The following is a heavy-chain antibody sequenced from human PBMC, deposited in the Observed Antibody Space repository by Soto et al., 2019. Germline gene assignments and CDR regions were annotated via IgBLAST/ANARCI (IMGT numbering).Heavy chain of an antibody. D-gene: IGHD3-10*01. CDR3: ARDRNSGWFGNEHFYYMDV. CDR1: GGSISSYY. Sequence: PSETLSLTCTVSGGSISSYYWGWIRQPPGKGLEWIGYIYYSGSTNYNPSLKSRVAISVDTSKIQFSLKLSSVTAADTAVYYCARDRNSGWFGNEHFYYMDVWGKGTTVTVSS. J-gene: IGHJ6*03. CDR2: IYYSGST. V-gene: IGHV4-59*01.